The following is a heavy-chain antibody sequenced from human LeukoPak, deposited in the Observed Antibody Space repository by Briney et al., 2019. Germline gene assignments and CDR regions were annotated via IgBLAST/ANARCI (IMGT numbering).Heavy chain of an antibody. CDR1: GYTFTSYG. J-gene: IGHJ3*01. V-gene: IGHV1-18*01. CDR3: ARDRGLYCSTTSCCFRAFDF. Sequence: ASVKVSCKASGYTFTSYGISWLRQAPGQGLEWMGWISAYNGNTNYAQKRQGRVTMTTDTSTSTAYMELRSLRSDDTAVYYCARDRGLYCSTTSCCFRAFDFWGQGTMVTVSS. D-gene: IGHD2-2*01. CDR2: ISAYNGNT.